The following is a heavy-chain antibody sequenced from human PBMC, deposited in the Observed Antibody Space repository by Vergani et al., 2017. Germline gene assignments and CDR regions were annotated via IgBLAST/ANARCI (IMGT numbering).Heavy chain of an antibody. Sequence: QVQVVQSGAEVKKSGASVKVSCKTSGYTFSTYYMHWVRQAPGQGLEWMGIINPSGGHTNYAQKFQGRVTMTRDTSTSTVYMELSSLRSEDTAIYYCAKGDFGILTVYRYWGQGTLVTVSA. CDR3: AKGDFGILTVYRY. CDR1: GYTFSTYY. V-gene: IGHV1-46*03. J-gene: IGHJ4*02. D-gene: IGHD3-9*01. CDR2: INPSGGHT.